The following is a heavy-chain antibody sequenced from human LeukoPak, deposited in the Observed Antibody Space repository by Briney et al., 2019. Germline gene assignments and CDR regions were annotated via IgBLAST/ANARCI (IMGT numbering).Heavy chain of an antibody. CDR2: INPNSGGT. J-gene: IGHJ4*02. V-gene: IGHV1-2*02. D-gene: IGHD6-19*01. Sequence: ASVKVSCKASGYTFTGYYMHWVRQAPGQGLEWMGWINPNSGGTNYAQKFQGRVTMTRDTSISTAYMELSRLRSDDTAVYYCARDYSSGWTGGPTYFDYWGQGTLVTVSS. CDR1: GYTFTGYY. CDR3: ARDYSSGWTGGPTYFDY.